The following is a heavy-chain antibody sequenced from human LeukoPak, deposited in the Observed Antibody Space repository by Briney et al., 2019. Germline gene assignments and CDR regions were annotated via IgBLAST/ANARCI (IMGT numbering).Heavy chain of an antibody. Sequence: ASVKVSCKASGYTFTSYDINWVRQATGQGLEWMGWMNPNSGNTGYAQKFQGRVTMTRNTSISTAYMELSRLRSDDTAVYYCARDQSYDSSASYYNRDHLLDYWGQGTLVTVSS. V-gene: IGHV1-8*01. D-gene: IGHD3-22*01. J-gene: IGHJ4*02. CDR2: MNPNSGNT. CDR3: ARDQSYDSSASYYNRDHLLDY. CDR1: GYTFTSYD.